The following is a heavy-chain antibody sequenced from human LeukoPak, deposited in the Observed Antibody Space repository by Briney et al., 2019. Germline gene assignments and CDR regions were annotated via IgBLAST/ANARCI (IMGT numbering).Heavy chain of an antibody. Sequence: ASVKVSCKVAGYTLTELSMHWVRQAPGKGLEWMGGFDPEDGETIYAQKFQGRVAMTEDTSTDTADMELSSLRSEDTAVYYCATIPSRVAVARSFDYWGQETGVIVPS. CDR3: ATIPSRVAVARSFDY. D-gene: IGHD6-19*01. CDR1: GYTLTELS. J-gene: IGHJ4*02. V-gene: IGHV1-24*01. CDR2: FDPEDGET.